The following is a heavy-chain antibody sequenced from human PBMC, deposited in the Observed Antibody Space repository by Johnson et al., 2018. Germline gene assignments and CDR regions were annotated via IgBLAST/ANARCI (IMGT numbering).Heavy chain of an antibody. Sequence: VQLVESGGGLGQPGESLRLSCAASGFTFHDSAMHWVRQPPGKGLEWVSGISWDGGSVGYVDSVRGRFTISRDNAKNSLSLQMNRLGGDDTALYYCAKGFGSRYSSGYFQQWGQGTLVTVSS. D-gene: IGHD3-10*01. CDR3: AKGFGSRYSSGYFQQ. V-gene: IGHV3-9*01. CDR2: ISWDGGSV. CDR1: GFTFHDSA. J-gene: IGHJ1*01.